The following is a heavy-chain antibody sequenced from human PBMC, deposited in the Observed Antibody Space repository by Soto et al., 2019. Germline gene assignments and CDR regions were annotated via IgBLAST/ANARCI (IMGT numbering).Heavy chain of an antibody. J-gene: IGHJ5*02. Sequence: GGSLRLSCAASGFNFSNHWMHWVRQRPGEGLVWVSRITSDGKSKAYAKSVKGRFAISRDNAKNTLYLQMNGLTAEDMAVYYCARESGDWPLNWFDPWGLGTLVTVSS. D-gene: IGHD2-21*02. CDR3: ARESGDWPLNWFDP. CDR2: ITSDGKSK. CDR1: GFNFSNHW. V-gene: IGHV3-74*01.